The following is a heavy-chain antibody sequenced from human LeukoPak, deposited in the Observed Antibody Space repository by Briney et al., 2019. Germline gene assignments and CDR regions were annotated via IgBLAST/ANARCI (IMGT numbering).Heavy chain of an antibody. CDR3: ARVGDCSSTSCYYYYYMDV. CDR2: IIPIFGTA. V-gene: IGHV1-69*01. CDR1: GGTFSSYA. J-gene: IGHJ6*03. D-gene: IGHD2-2*01. Sequence: GASVKVSCXASGGTFSSYAISWVRQAPGQGLEWMEGIIPIFGTANYAQKFQGRVTITADESTSTAYMELSSLRSEDTAVYYCARVGDCSSTSCYYYYYMDVWGKGTTVTVSS.